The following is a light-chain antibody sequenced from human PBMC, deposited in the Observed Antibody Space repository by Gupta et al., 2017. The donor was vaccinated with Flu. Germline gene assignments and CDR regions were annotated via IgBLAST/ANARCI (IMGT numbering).Light chain of an antibody. CDR1: SSDVGGDNY. Sequence: SALTQPASVSGSPGQSSTITCTGTSSDVGGDNYVSWYHQHPGKAPKLMIYEVNNRPSGVANPFSGSKSGTTAALTISGLPAEDEADYYCSSYTISSTINVVFGGGTKLTVL. J-gene: IGLJ2*01. V-gene: IGLV2-14*01. CDR2: EVN. CDR3: SSYTISSTINVV.